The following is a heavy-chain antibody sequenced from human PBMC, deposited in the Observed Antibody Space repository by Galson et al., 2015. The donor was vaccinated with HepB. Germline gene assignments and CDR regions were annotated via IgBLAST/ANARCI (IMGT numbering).Heavy chain of an antibody. V-gene: IGHV3-49*04. Sequence: SLRLSCAPSGFIFGDYAMSWVRQAPGKGLEWVGFISGTAYGGTTEYAASVKGRFTISRDDSKNIGYLQMNRLKTEDTAVYYCTRDWCRASGDRCYHPHWGQGTLVTVSS. CDR2: ISGTAYGGTT. CDR1: GFIFGDYA. D-gene: IGHD2-15*01. CDR3: TRDWCRASGDRCYHPH. J-gene: IGHJ4*02.